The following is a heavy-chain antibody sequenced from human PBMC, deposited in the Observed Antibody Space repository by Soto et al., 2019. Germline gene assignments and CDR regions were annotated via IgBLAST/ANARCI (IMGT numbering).Heavy chain of an antibody. V-gene: IGHV5-51*01. CDR3: ARLRDYYDSSGPTGYFDY. Sequence: GQSLKISCKGSGYSFTSYWIRWVRQMPEKGLEWMGIIYPGDSDTRYSPSFQGQVTISADKSISTAYLQWSSLKATDAAMYYCARLRDYYDSSGPTGYFDYWGQGTLVTVSS. CDR1: GYSFTSYW. J-gene: IGHJ4*02. D-gene: IGHD3-22*01. CDR2: IYPGDSDT.